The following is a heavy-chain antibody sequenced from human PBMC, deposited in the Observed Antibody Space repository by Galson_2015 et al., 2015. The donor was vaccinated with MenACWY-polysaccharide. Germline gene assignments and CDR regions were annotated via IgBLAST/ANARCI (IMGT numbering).Heavy chain of an antibody. CDR1: GYTFTSYD. D-gene: IGHD2-2*01. V-gene: IGHV1-8*01. J-gene: IGHJ6*02. CDR2: MNPNSGNT. CDR3: ARGDIVVVPAAMIGVTDYYYGMDV. Sequence: SVKVSCKASGYTFTSYDINWVRQATGQGLEWMGWMNPNSGNTGYAQKFQGRVTMTRNTSISTAYMELSSLRSEDTAVYYCARGDIVVVPAAMIGVTDYYYGMDVWGQGTTVTVSS.